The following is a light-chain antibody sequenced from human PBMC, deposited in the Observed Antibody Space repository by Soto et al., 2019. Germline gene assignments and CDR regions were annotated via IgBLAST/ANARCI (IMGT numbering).Light chain of an antibody. CDR3: QQYGSLSWT. CDR2: GAS. Sequence: EVVLTQSPGTLSLSPGERATLSCRASQSVGRSLAWYQVKPGQAPRIIIFGASGRATGIPDRFSGSGSGTDFTLTISRLEPEDFAVYYCQQYGSLSWTFGQGTKVDI. V-gene: IGKV3-20*01. CDR1: QSVGRS. J-gene: IGKJ1*01.